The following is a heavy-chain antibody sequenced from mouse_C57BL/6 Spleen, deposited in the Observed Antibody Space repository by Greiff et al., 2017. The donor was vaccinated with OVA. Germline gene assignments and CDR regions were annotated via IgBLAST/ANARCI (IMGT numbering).Heavy chain of an antibody. CDR2: IDPSDSYT. Sequence: QVQLQQPGAELVMPGASVKLSCKASGYTFTSYWMHWVKQRPGQGLEWIGEIDPSDSYTNYNQKFKGKSTLTVDKSSSTAYMQLSSLTSEDSAVYYCARGTTVVPMDYWGQGTSVTVSS. CDR3: ARGTTVVPMDY. CDR1: GYTFTSYW. D-gene: IGHD1-1*01. J-gene: IGHJ4*01. V-gene: IGHV1-69*01.